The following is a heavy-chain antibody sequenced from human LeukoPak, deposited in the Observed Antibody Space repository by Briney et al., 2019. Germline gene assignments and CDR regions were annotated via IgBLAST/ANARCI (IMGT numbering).Heavy chain of an antibody. CDR2: IYHSGST. CDR1: GGSISSSNW. D-gene: IGHD2-21*01. J-gene: IGHJ4*02. Sequence: PSETLSLTCAVSGGSISSSNWWSWVRQPPGKGLEWIGEIYHSGSTNYNPSHKSRVSMSVDTSMNQFSLKLASVTAADTAVYYCARHSIASDGARLFDYWGRGTLVTVSS. V-gene: IGHV4-4*02. CDR3: ARHSIASDGARLFDY.